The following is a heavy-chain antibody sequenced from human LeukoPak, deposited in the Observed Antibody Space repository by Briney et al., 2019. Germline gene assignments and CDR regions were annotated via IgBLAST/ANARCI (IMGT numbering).Heavy chain of an antibody. Sequence: GGSLRLSCAASGFTFSSYWMSWVRQAPGKGLEWVANIKQDGSEKYYVDSVKGRFTISRDNAKNSLYLQMNSLRAEDTAVYYCARVGMSIAVALNYWGQGTLVTVSS. D-gene: IGHD6-19*01. CDR1: GFTFSSYW. CDR3: ARVGMSIAVALNY. J-gene: IGHJ4*02. CDR2: IKQDGSEK. V-gene: IGHV3-7*01.